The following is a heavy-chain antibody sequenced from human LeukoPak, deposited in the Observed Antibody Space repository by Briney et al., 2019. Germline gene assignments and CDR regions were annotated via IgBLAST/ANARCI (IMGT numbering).Heavy chain of an antibody. CDR2: ISSSRTYI. D-gene: IGHD1-26*01. Sequence: PGGSLRLSCAASGFPFSSYSMNWVRQAPGKGLEWVSSISSSRTYIYYADSVKGRFTISRDNAKNSLYLQMNSLRAEDAAVYYCARAGGSGSSSAHYWGQGTLVTVSS. V-gene: IGHV3-21*01. J-gene: IGHJ4*02. CDR1: GFPFSSYS. CDR3: ARAGGSGSSSAHY.